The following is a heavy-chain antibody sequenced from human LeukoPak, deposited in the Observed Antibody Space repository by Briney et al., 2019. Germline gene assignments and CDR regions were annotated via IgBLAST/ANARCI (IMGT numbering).Heavy chain of an antibody. D-gene: IGHD5-24*01. V-gene: IGHV4-4*02. CDR2: IYYGGSS. J-gene: IGHJ4*02. Sequence: PSGTLSLTCAVSGGSISSSNWWSWVRQPPGQGLEWIGYIYYGGSSYYNPSLRSRVTISVDTSKNHFSLKLSSVTAADTAVYYCARNRDGYNSFDYWGQGTLVTVSS. CDR1: GGSISSSNW. CDR3: ARNRDGYNSFDY.